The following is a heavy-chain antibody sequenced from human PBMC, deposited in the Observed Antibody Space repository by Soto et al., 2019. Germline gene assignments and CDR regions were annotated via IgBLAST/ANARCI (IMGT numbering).Heavy chain of an antibody. J-gene: IGHJ6*02. D-gene: IGHD3-10*01. CDR1: AFSLSTIVVG. CDR2: IYWDDDK. V-gene: IGHV2-5*02. CDR3: AHLSRGVRGFYYYYYGMDV. Sequence: SGPTLVNTTQTLTLTCTFSAFSLSTIVVGVAWIRQPPGKALEWLALIYWDDDKRYSPSLKSRLTITKDTSKNQVVLIMMNMDPVDTATYYCAHLSRGVRGFYYYYYGMDVWGQGT.